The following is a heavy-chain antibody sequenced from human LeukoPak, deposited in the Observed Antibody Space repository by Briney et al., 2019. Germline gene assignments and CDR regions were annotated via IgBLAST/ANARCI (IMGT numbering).Heavy chain of an antibody. CDR2: ISSSSSYK. Sequence: GGSLRLSFAASGFTFSSYSMNGVGQPPGKGLDGVSSISSSSSYKYYADSVKGRFTISRNNAKNSLYLQMNSLRAEDTAVYYCARVYSSGYDAFDIWGQGTMVTVSS. D-gene: IGHD6-19*01. CDR1: GFTFSSYS. J-gene: IGHJ3*02. CDR3: ARVYSSGYDAFDI. V-gene: IGHV3-21*01.